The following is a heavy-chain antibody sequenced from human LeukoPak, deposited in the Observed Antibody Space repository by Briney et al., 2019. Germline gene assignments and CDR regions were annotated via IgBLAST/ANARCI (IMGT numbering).Heavy chain of an antibody. J-gene: IGHJ4*02. CDR1: GGSIGSYY. Sequence: PSETLSLTCTVSGGSIGSYYWSWIRQPPGKGLEWLGYIYASGTTNYNPSLKSRLTMSVDTSKNQFSLKLNSVPAADTAVYYCARQGLSYDILTDFYNSGYFDNWSQGTLVTVSS. V-gene: IGHV4-4*09. CDR3: ARQGLSYDILTDFYNSGYFDN. CDR2: IYASGTT. D-gene: IGHD3-9*01.